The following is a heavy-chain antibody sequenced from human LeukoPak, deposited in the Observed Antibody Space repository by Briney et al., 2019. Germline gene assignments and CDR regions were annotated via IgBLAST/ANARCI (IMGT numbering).Heavy chain of an antibody. D-gene: IGHD2-15*01. CDR1: GGSISSSSYY. V-gene: IGHV4-39*01. Sequence: SETLSLTCTVSGGSISSSSYYWGWIRQPPGKGLEWIGSIYYSGSTYYNPSLKSRVTISVDTSKNQFSLKLSSVTAADTAVYYCARHVVIHSGYCSGGSCYVSGWFDPWGQGTLVTVSS. CDR3: ARHVVIHSGYCSGGSCYVSGWFDP. CDR2: IYYSGST. J-gene: IGHJ5*02.